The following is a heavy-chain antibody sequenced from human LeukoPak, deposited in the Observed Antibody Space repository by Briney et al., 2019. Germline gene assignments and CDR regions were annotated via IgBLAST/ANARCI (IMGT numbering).Heavy chain of an antibody. J-gene: IGHJ3*02. CDR2: IYTSGST. D-gene: IGHD6-13*01. Sequence: PSETLSLTCTVSGGSISSYYWSWVRQPAGKGLEWVGRIYTSGSTNYNPSLKSRVTMSVDTSKTHFSLKLSSVTAADTAVYYCATGTPRWYEDAFDIWGQGTLVTVSS. V-gene: IGHV4-4*07. CDR3: ATGTPRWYEDAFDI. CDR1: GGSISSYY.